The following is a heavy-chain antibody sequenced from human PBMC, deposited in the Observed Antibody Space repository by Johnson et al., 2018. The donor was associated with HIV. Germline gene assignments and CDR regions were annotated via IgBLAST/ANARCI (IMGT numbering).Heavy chain of an antibody. CDR1: GFTFSDYY. Sequence: QVQLVESGGGLVKPGGSLRLSCAASGFTFSDYYMRWIRQAPGKGLEWVAVISYDGSNKYYADSVKGRFTISRDNSKNTLYLQMNSLRAEDTAVYYCARDQTGVDAFDIWGQGTMVTVSS. CDR2: ISYDGSNK. V-gene: IGHV3-30*03. CDR3: ARDQTGVDAFDI. J-gene: IGHJ3*02. D-gene: IGHD7-27*01.